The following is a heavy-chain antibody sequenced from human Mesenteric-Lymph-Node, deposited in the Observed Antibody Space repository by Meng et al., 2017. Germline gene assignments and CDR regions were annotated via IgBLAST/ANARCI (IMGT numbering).Heavy chain of an antibody. CDR1: GYSISSDYY. V-gene: IGHV4-38-2*02. D-gene: IGHD5-24*01. CDR3: ARSLCYKYYFEY. CDR2: IYNSGST. Sequence: SETLSLTCTVAGYSISSDYYWGWIRQPPGQGVEWIGSIYNSGSTYYNPSLESRVTISVDTSKNQFSLRLNSVAAADTDMYYWARSLCYKYYFEYWGQGTLVTVSS. J-gene: IGHJ4*02.